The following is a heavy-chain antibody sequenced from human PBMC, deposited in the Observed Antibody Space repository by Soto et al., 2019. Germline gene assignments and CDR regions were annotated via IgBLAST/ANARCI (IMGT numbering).Heavy chain of an antibody. CDR2: IYLNDGK. CDR1: GFSLSTSGVG. J-gene: IGHJ6*02. D-gene: IGHD2-2*02. CDR3: ANSRDIVVVPAAIGGCVHYYYYGMDV. Sequence: QITLKESGPTLVKPTQTLTLTCTFSGFSLSTSGVGVGWIRQPPGNALEWLALIYLNDGKRYSPSLKSRLTITNDTSKTQVFLTMTNRESVDTATYSCANSRDIVVVPAAIGGCVHYYYYGMDVWGQGTTVTVSS. V-gene: IGHV2-5*01.